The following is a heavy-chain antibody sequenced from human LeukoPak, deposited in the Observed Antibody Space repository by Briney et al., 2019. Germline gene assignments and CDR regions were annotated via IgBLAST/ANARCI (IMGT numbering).Heavy chain of an antibody. V-gene: IGHV3-23*01. CDR2: ISGSGTII. D-gene: IGHD2-8*02. CDR3: AKYLLVSTPFFDY. CDR1: GFTFSSYA. J-gene: IGHJ4*02. Sequence: GGSLRLSCAASGFTFSSYAMTWVRQAPGKGLEWVSAISGSGTIIYYAGSVEGRFTISRDNSENTLYLQMNSLRAEDTAVYSCAKYLLVSTPFFDYWGQRTLVAVSS.